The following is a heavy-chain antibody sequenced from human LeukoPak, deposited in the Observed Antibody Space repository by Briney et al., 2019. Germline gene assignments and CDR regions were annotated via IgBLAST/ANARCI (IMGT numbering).Heavy chain of an antibody. CDR3: ARGGYDSSGYYMIDYFDY. CDR1: GVTFGDYG. Sequence: GGSLRLSCAASGVTFGDYGMSWVRQAPGKGLEWVSGINRNGDSTGYADFVKGRFTISRDNAKNSLYLQMNSLRAEDTAVYYCARGGYDSSGYYMIDYFDYWGQGTLVTVSS. D-gene: IGHD3-22*01. V-gene: IGHV3-20*04. J-gene: IGHJ4*02. CDR2: INRNGDST.